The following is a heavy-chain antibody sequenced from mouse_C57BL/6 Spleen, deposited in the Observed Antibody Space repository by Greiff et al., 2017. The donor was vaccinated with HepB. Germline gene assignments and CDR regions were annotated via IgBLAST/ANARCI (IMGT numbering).Heavy chain of an antibody. CDR1: DSEVFPIAY. J-gene: IGHJ1*03. CDR3: ARAGTTVVGHWYFDV. D-gene: IGHD1-1*01. Sequence: QVHVKQSGSELRSPGSSVKLSCKDFDSEVFPIAYMSWVRQKPGHGFEWIGGILPSIGRTIYGEKFEDKATLDADTLSNTAYLELNSLTSEDSAIYYCARAGTTVVGHWYFDVWGTGTTVTVSS. V-gene: IGHV15-2*01. CDR2: ILPSIGRT.